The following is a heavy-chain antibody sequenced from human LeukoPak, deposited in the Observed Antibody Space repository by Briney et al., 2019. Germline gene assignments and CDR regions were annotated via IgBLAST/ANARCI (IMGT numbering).Heavy chain of an antibody. V-gene: IGHV1-69*13. D-gene: IGHD5-12*01. CDR1: GYTFTSYA. Sequence: SVKVSCKASGYTFTSYAMNWVRQAPGQGLEWMGGIIPIFGTANYAQKFQGRVTITADESTSTAYMELSSLRSEDTAVYYCASGGYGQFDYWGQGTLVTVSS. CDR2: IIPIFGTA. CDR3: ASGGYGQFDY. J-gene: IGHJ4*02.